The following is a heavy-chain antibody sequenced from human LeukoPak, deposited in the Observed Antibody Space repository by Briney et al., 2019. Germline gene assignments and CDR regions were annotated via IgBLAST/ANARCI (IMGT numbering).Heavy chain of an antibody. J-gene: IGHJ6*03. CDR2: IYYSGST. D-gene: IGHD2-15*01. V-gene: IGHV4-59*01. CDR3: ARAGPNTSYCSGGSCYSVPSRYYYMDV. Sequence: RSSETLSLTCTVSGGSISSYYWSWIRQPPGKGLEWIGYIYYSGSTNYNPSLKSRVTISVDTSKNQFSLKLSSVTAADPAVYYCARAGPNTSYCSGGSCYSVPSRYYYMDVWGKGTTVTVSS. CDR1: GGSISSYY.